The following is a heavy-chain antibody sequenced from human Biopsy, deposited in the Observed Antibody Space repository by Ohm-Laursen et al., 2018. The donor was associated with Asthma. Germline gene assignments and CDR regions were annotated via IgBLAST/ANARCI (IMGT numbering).Heavy chain of an antibody. V-gene: IGHV3-30*03. CDR2: ISFDGSNK. Sequence: SSLRLSCTASGFTFSNYGMHWVRQAPGKGLDWVAVISFDGSNKNYTDSVKGRFTISRDNSKDTLYLQVNSLRGDDTAVYYCARGKTWGRSYYFDYWGQGTLVTVSS. CDR3: ARGKTWGRSYYFDY. CDR1: GFTFSNYG. D-gene: IGHD6-6*01. J-gene: IGHJ4*02.